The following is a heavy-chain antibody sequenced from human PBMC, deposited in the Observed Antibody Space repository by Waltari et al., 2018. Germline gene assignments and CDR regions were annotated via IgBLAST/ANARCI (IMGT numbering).Heavy chain of an antibody. D-gene: IGHD1-26*01. CDR2: IKEDGGDK. V-gene: IGHV3-7*01. CDR1: GFTFSTFW. Sequence: EVPLVQSGGGLVQLVGSLRLSCAASGFTFSTFWMSWVRQAPGKGLEWLANIKEDGGDKNYVDSVRGRITISRDNAKNTLYLQMNSLRVEDTAIYYCAREIVGATVIFDYWGQGTLVTVSS. J-gene: IGHJ4*02. CDR3: AREIVGATVIFDY.